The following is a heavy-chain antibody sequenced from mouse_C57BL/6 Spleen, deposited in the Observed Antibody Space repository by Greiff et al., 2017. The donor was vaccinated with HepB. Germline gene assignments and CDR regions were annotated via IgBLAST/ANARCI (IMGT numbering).Heavy chain of an antibody. Sequence: QVQLKESGAELARPGASVKLSCKASGYTFTSYGISWVKQRTGQGLEWIGEIYPRSGNTYYNEKFKGKATLTADKSSSTAYMELRSLTSEDSAVYFCARVTTGGDYAMDYWGQGTSVTVSS. V-gene: IGHV1-81*01. J-gene: IGHJ4*01. CDR3: ARVTTGGDYAMDY. CDR1: GYTFTSYG. D-gene: IGHD1-1*01. CDR2: IYPRSGNT.